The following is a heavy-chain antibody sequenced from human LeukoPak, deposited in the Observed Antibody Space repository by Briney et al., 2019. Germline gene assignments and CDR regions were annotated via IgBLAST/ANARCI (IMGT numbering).Heavy chain of an antibody. CDR1: GFTFSNYG. CDR2: IWSDGINR. CDR3: VKERSPFDAFDI. V-gene: IGHV3-33*06. J-gene: IGHJ3*02. Sequence: GGSLRLSCAASGFTFSNYGMHWVRQAPGKGLEWVAAIWSDGINRYYADSVKGRFTFSRDNSKNTLSLQMNSLRAEDTALYYCVKERSPFDAFDIWGQGTMVTVSS.